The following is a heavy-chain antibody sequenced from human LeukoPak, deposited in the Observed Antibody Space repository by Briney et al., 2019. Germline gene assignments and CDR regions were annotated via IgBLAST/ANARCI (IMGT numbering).Heavy chain of an antibody. V-gene: IGHV4-4*07. CDR2: IYTSGST. J-gene: IGHJ4*02. CDR1: GGSISSYY. Sequence: PSETLSLTCTVSGGSISSYYWSWIRQPAGKGLEWIGRIYTSGSTNYNPSLKSRVTMSVDTSKNQFSLKLSSVTAADTAVYYCARVMTSLSSGQDTRPHQYFDYWGQGTLVTVSS. D-gene: IGHD3-22*01. CDR3: ARVMTSLSSGQDTRPHQYFDY.